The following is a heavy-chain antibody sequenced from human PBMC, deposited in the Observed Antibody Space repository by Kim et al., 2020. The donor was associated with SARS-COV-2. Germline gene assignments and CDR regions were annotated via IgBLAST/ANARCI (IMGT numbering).Heavy chain of an antibody. V-gene: IGHV3-23*01. CDR3: AKDYVAFDS. Sequence: YAASEKGSSTISRDNSKNTLYLQHTSLRSEDTGVYYCAKDYVAFDSWGQGTLVTVSS. J-gene: IGHJ4*02. D-gene: IGHD2-21*01.